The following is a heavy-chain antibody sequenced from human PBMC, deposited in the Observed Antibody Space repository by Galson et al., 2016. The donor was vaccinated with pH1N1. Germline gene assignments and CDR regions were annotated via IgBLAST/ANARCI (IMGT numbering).Heavy chain of an antibody. D-gene: IGHD3-22*01. J-gene: IGHJ3*01. V-gene: IGHV1-18*04. CDR2: MQAYNGRT. Sequence: SVKVSCKASGFGFGTYGISWVRQAPGQGLEWLGWMQAYNGRTDYQQKFQGRVTLTRDGATSSFYLEVRSLRSDDTAVYYCAGGYYYDSSGYYTPHWGQGTVVTVSP. CDR1: GFGFGTYG. CDR3: AGGYYYDSSGYYTPH.